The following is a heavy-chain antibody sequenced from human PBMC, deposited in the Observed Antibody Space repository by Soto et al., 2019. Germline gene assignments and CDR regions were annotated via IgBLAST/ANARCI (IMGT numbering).Heavy chain of an antibody. CDR1: GFTVDDYA. CDR3: ARDQRALLAVYGMDV. CDR2: ISANGDNV. Sequence: PGGSLRLSCVASGFTVDDYAMHWVRQTPGKGLGWVSGISANGDNVDYADSIKGRFTISRDNSKNTLYLQMNTLRAEDTAVYYCARDQRALLAVYGMDVWGQGTTVTVSS. J-gene: IGHJ6*02. V-gene: IGHV3-9*01.